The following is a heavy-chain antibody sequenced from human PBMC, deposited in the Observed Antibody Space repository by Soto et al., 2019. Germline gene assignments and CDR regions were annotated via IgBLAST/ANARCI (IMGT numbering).Heavy chain of an antibody. CDR2: ITPIFGIA. Sequence: SVKVSCKASGGTFSSYAISWVRQASGQGLEWMGGITPIFGIANYAQKFQGRVTITADKSTSTAYMELSSLRSEDTAVYYCARDFLSSGYYLVDNNYRIDVRGQGATVTVSS. V-gene: IGHV1-69*10. J-gene: IGHJ6*02. CDR1: GGTFSSYA. CDR3: ARDFLSSGYYLVDNNYRIDV. D-gene: IGHD3-22*01.